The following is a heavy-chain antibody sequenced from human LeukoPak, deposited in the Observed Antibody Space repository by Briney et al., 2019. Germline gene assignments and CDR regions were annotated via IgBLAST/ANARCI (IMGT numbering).Heavy chain of an antibody. J-gene: IGHJ3*02. Sequence: SETLSLTCIVSGGSISSYYWSWIRQPPGKGLEWIGYIYNNGNTNYNPSLKSRVAMSVETSKNQFSLKLSSVTAADTAVYYCAIDFAFDIWGQGTMVTVSS. CDR3: AIDFAFDI. CDR1: GGSISSYY. CDR2: IYNNGNT. V-gene: IGHV4-59*01.